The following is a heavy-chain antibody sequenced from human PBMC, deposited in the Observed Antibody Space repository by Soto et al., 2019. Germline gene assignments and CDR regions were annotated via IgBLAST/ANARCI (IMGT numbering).Heavy chain of an antibody. CDR1: GFTFSSYG. CDR2: ISYDGSNK. D-gene: IGHD3-10*01. CDR3: AKDPSGGDYYYYYMDV. Sequence: QVQLVESGGGVVQPGRSLRLSCAASGFTFSSYGMHWVRQAPGKGLEWVAVISYDGSNKYYADSVKGRFTISRDNSKNPLYLQMNSLRAEDTAVYYCAKDPSGGDYYYYYMDVWGKGTTVTVSS. J-gene: IGHJ6*03. V-gene: IGHV3-30*18.